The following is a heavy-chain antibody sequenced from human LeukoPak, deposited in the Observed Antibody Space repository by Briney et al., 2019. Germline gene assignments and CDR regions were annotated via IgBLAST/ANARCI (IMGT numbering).Heavy chain of an antibody. CDR3: ARASIYGSGSYYNRVRVGYFDY. CDR1: GGSISSSSYY. V-gene: IGHV4-39*07. CDR2: IYYSGST. J-gene: IGHJ4*02. Sequence: SETLSLTCAVSGGSISSSSYYWGWIRQPPGKGLEWIGSIYYSGSTYYNPSLKSRVTISVDTSKNQFSLKLSSVTAADTAVYYCARASIYGSGSYYNRVRVGYFDYWGQGTLVTVSS. D-gene: IGHD3-10*01.